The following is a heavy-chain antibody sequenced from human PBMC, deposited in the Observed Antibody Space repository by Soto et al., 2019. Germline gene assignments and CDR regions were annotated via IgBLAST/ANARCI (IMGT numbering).Heavy chain of an antibody. J-gene: IGHJ6*02. Sequence: PGGSLRLSCAASGFTFSSYSMNWVRQAPGKGLEWVSSISSSSSYIYYADSVKGRFTISRDNAKNSLYLQMNSLRAEDTAVYYCARVVYYYDPYYSYGMDFWGQGTTVTLSS. D-gene: IGHD3-22*01. CDR1: GFTFSSYS. V-gene: IGHV3-21*01. CDR3: ARVVYYYDPYYSYGMDF. CDR2: ISSSSSYI.